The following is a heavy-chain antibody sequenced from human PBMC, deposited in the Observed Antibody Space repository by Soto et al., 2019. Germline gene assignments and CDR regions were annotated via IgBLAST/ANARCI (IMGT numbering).Heavy chain of an antibody. CDR1: GDTFTFYS. Sequence: QVQLVQSGAEVKKPGSSVRVSCKASGDTFTFYSINWVRQAPGLGLEWMGRINPILSMSNYAQRFQGRVTMTADKSTRTAYVELSSLRSEDKAMYYCASSYGSGYRAFDYWGQGALVTVSS. CDR2: INPILSMS. V-gene: IGHV1-69*02. D-gene: IGHD3-10*01. J-gene: IGHJ4*02. CDR3: ASSYGSGYRAFDY.